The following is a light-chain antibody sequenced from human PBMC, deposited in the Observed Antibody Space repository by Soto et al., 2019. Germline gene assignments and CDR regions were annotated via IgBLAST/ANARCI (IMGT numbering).Light chain of an antibody. V-gene: IGLV2-14*01. CDR3: SSYTSRRTLV. CDR2: EVS. CDR1: RSDVGGYNY. J-gene: IGLJ1*01. Sequence: HSALTQPASVSGTPEQSITISCTGNRSDVGGYNYVSWYQPHPGKAPKLMIYEVSKRPSGVSNRFSGSKSGNTASLTISGLQAEDEADYYCSSYTSRRTLVFGTGTKLTVL.